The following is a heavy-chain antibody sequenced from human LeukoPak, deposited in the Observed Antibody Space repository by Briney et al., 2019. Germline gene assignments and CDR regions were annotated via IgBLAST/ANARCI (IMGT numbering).Heavy chain of an antibody. CDR3: AKDKLAGDGYNFVDYFDY. CDR2: ISWNSGSI. Sequence: GGSLRLSFAASGFTFDDYAMHWVRQAPGKGLEGVSGISWNSGSIGYADSVKGRFTISRDNAKNSLYLQMNSLRAEDTALYHCAKDKLAGDGYNFVDYFDYWGQGTLVTVSS. J-gene: IGHJ4*02. CDR1: GFTFDDYA. D-gene: IGHD5-24*01. V-gene: IGHV3-9*01.